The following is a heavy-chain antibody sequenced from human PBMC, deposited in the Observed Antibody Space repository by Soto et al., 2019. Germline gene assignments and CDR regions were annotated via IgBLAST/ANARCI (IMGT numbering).Heavy chain of an antibody. Sequence: SETLSLTCTVSGGSISTYYWSWIRQPPGKGLEWIGNIHYSGSTSYNPSLKGRVTISVDASKNQFSLNLSSVTAADTAFYYCARRYGPYEGFVDCWGQGTLVTVSS. CDR3: ARRYGPYEGFVDC. CDR2: IHYSGST. CDR1: GGSISTYY. J-gene: IGHJ4*02. V-gene: IGHV4-59*08. D-gene: IGHD2-15*01.